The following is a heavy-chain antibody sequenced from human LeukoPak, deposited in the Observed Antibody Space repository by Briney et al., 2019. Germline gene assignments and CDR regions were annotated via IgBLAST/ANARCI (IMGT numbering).Heavy chain of an antibody. CDR3: ARRDYYDSTGYYVY. CDR2: IYHSGST. J-gene: IGHJ4*02. V-gene: IGHV4-4*02. CDR1: GGSISSSNR. Sequence: SGTLSLTCAVSGGSISSSNRWSWVRQPPGKGLEWIGEIYHSGSTNYSPSLKSRVAISVDKSKNQFSLKLSSVTAADTAVYYCARRDYYDSTGYYVYWGQGTLVTVSS. D-gene: IGHD3-22*01.